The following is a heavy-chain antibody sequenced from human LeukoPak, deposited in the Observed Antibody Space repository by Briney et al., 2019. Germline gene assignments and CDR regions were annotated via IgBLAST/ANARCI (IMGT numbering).Heavy chain of an antibody. Sequence: PGGSLRLSCAASGFTVSSNYMSWVRQAPGKGLEWVSLIYSGGSTYYADSVKGRFTISRDNSKNTLYLQMNSLRPEDTAVYYCARERTGIVGESGYWGQGTLVIVSS. J-gene: IGHJ4*02. V-gene: IGHV3-66*02. CDR2: IYSGGST. CDR1: GFTVSSNY. CDR3: ARERTGIVGESGY. D-gene: IGHD1-26*01.